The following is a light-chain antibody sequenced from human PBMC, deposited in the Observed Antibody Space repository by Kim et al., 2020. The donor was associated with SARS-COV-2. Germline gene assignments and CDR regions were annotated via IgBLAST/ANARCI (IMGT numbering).Light chain of an antibody. Sequence: PGERATLSFRASQSVNNNYLAWYQQKPGQAPRLLIYGASSRATGIPDRFSGSGSGTDFTLTISRLEPEDFAVYYCQQYGSSPPITFGQGTRLEIK. CDR1: QSVNNNY. J-gene: IGKJ5*01. V-gene: IGKV3-20*01. CDR2: GAS. CDR3: QQYGSSPPIT.